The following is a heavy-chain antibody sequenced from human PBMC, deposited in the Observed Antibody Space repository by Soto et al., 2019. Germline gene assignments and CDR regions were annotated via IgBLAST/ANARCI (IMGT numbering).Heavy chain of an antibody. CDR1: GGSFSGYY. CDR2: INHSGST. CDR3: ARGVPYSSFSDY. D-gene: IGHD6-6*01. V-gene: IGHV4-34*01. Sequence: QVQLQQWGAGLLKPSETLSLTCAVYGGSFSGYYWSWIRQPPGRGLEWIGEINHSGSTNYNPSLKSRVTISVDTSKNQFSLKLSSVTAADTAVYYCARGVPYSSFSDYWGQGTLVTVSS. J-gene: IGHJ4*02.